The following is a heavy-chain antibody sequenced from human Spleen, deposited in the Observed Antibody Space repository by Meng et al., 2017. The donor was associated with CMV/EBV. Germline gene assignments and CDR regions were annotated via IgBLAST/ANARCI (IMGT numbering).Heavy chain of an antibody. CDR2: MSPYNEDT. CDR1: GYAFPNYG. CDR3: ASPFYHCSSTSCKTYYYYGMDV. J-gene: IGHJ6*02. V-gene: IGHV1-18*01. Sequence: ASVKVSCKASGYAFPNYGISWVRQAPGQGLEWVGWMSPYNEDTDYAQKFQGRVTMTTDTSTSTAYMELRSLRSEDTAVYYCASPFYHCSSTSCKTYYYYGMDVWGQGTTVTVSS. D-gene: IGHD2-2*01.